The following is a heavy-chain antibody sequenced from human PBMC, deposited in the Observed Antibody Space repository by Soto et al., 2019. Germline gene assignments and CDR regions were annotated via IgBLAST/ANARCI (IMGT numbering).Heavy chain of an antibody. CDR1: GGSISSGGYY. CDR3: ARAGRRYYDSSGYGYYYYGMDV. Sequence: PSETLSLTCTVSGGSISSGGYYWSWIRQHPGKGLEWIGYIYYSGSTYYNPSLKSRVTISVDTSKNQFSLKLSSVTAADTAVYYCARAGRRYYDSSGYGYYYYGMDVWGQGTTVTV. D-gene: IGHD3-22*01. CDR2: IYYSGST. V-gene: IGHV4-31*03. J-gene: IGHJ6*02.